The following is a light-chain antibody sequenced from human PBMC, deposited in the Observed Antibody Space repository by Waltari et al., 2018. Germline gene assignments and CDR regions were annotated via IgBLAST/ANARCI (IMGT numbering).Light chain of an antibody. CDR3: MQALQTPPT. J-gene: IGKJ5*01. Sequence: DIVMTQYPLSLPVTPGKPASISSRSRQSLLHSNGYNYLDWYLQKPGQSPQLLIYLGYNRASGVPDRFSGSGSGTGFTLKISRVEAEDVGVYYCMQALQTPPTFGQGTRLEIK. CDR1: QSLLHSNGYNY. CDR2: LGY. V-gene: IGKV2-28*01.